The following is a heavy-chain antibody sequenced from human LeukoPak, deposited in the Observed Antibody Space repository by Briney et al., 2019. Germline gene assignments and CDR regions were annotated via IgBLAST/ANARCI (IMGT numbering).Heavy chain of an antibody. J-gene: IGHJ4*02. Sequence: SETLSLTCTVSGGTISSYYWSWIRQPPGKGLEWIGYIYYSGGTNYNPSLKSRVTISVDTSKNQFSLKLSSVTAADTAVYYCASFGGSHDYWGQGTLVTVSS. CDR2: IYYSGGT. V-gene: IGHV4-59*01. CDR3: ASFGGSHDY. D-gene: IGHD1-26*01. CDR1: GGTISSYY.